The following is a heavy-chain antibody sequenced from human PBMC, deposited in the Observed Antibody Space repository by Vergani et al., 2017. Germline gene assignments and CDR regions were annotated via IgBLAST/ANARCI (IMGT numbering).Heavy chain of an antibody. Sequence: QVQLQESGPGLVKPSETLALTCIVSGGSISPYYWSWIRQPAGKGLEWIGSIYTSESTNYNPSLKSRVSMSVDTSKNPFSLELSSVTAADTAVYYCASEYSSSVGFLAYWGQGALVTVSS. D-gene: IGHD6-6*01. CDR3: ASEYSSSVGFLAY. V-gene: IGHV4-4*07. J-gene: IGHJ4*02. CDR1: GGSISPYY. CDR2: IYTSEST.